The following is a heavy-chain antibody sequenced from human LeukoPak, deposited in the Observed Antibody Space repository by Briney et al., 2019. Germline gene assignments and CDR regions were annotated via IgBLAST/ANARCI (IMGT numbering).Heavy chain of an antibody. V-gene: IGHV4-59*01. CDR1: GGSISSYY. Sequence: PSETLSLTCTVSGGSISSYYWSWIRQAPGKGLEWIGYIYYSGITNYNPTLKSRVTISVDTSKSKFSLKLSSVFAADSAVYYCARAGLVGMIVVPYFDYWGQGTLVTVSS. CDR3: ARAGLVGMIVVPYFDY. J-gene: IGHJ4*02. CDR2: IYYSGIT. D-gene: IGHD3-22*01.